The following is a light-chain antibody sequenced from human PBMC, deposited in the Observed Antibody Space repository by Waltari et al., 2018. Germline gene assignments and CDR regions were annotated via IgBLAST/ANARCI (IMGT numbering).Light chain of an antibody. CDR1: RSNLGSYNF. CDR2: EVT. J-gene: IGLJ1*01. CDR3: CSYTLGGSYYV. Sequence: QSDLTQPASVSGSPGQSVTISCTGRRSNLGSYNFVSWYHQHPDKAPQLIISEVTRRPSGVSNRFSGSKSGNTASLTISGLQPEDEAEYFCCSYTLGGSYYVFGTGTKVAVL. V-gene: IGLV2-23*02.